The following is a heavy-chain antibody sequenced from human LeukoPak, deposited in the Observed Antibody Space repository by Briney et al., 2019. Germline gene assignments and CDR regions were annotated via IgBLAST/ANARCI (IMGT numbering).Heavy chain of an antibody. V-gene: IGHV3-30*02. CDR3: AKKGFCNSGSCYGVFDY. D-gene: IGHD2-2*01. Sequence: GGSLRLSCAASGFTFSHYGMHWVRQAPGKGLEWVAFILYDGSNKYYADSVKGRFTISRDNSKNTLDLQMNSLRAEDRAVYYCAKKGFCNSGSCYGVFDYWGQGTLVTVSS. CDR1: GFTFSHYG. J-gene: IGHJ4*02. CDR2: ILYDGSNK.